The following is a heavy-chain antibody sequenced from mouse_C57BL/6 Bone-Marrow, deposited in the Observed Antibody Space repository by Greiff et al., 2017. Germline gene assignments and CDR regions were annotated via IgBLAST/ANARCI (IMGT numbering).Heavy chain of an antibody. CDR1: GYAFSSSW. CDR3: ARESLYYYGSSYWYFDV. V-gene: IGHV1-82*01. J-gene: IGHJ1*03. CDR2: IYPGDGDT. D-gene: IGHD1-1*01. Sequence: VKLQESGPELVKPGASVKISCKASGYAFSSSWMNWVKQRPGKGLEWIGWIYPGDGDTNYNGKFKGKATLTADKSSSTAYMQLSSLTSEDSAVYFCARESLYYYGSSYWYFDVWGTGTTVTVSS.